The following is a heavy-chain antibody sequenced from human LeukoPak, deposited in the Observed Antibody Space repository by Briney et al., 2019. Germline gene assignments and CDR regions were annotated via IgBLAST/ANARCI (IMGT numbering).Heavy chain of an antibody. Sequence: SGGSLRLSCAVSGFTVSSHWVHWVRHAPGKGLVRFSRINNNGRSTRYADSVKGRFTISRDNAKKILYLQMNSLRAEDNSAYDWSRVSYGRDYPYFLDYWGQGALVTVSS. V-gene: IGHV3-74*01. CDR3: SRVSYGRDYPYFLDY. J-gene: IGHJ4*02. CDR2: INNNGRST. D-gene: IGHD5-24*01. CDR1: GFTVSSHW.